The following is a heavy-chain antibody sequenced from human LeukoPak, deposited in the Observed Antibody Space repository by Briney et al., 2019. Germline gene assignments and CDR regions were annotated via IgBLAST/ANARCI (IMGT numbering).Heavy chain of an antibody. Sequence: PSETLSLTCTVSGGSISSYYWSWIRQPPGKGLEWVGYIYYSGSTNYNPSLKSRVTISVDTSKNQFSLKLSSVTAADTAVYYCARDHSSSKSPFDYWGQGTLVTVSS. J-gene: IGHJ4*02. V-gene: IGHV4-59*01. CDR1: GGSISSYY. CDR3: ARDHSSSKSPFDY. CDR2: IYYSGST. D-gene: IGHD6-6*01.